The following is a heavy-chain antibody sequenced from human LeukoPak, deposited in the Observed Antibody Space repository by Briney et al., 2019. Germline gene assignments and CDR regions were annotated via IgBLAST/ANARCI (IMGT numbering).Heavy chain of an antibody. J-gene: IGHJ4*02. CDR2: IRYDGSNR. D-gene: IGHD3-22*01. CDR1: GFTFSSYG. CDR3: AKTPNYYDSSGYQGVFDY. Sequence: GGSLRLSCAASGFTFSSYGMHWVRQAPGKGLEWVAFIRYDGSNRYYADSVKGRFTISRDNSKNTLYLQMNSLRAEDTAVCYCAKTPNYYDSSGYQGVFDYWGQGTLVTVSS. V-gene: IGHV3-30*02.